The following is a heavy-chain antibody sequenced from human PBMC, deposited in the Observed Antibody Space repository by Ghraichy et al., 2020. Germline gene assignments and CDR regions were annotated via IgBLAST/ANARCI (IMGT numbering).Heavy chain of an antibody. Sequence: GGSLRLSCAASGFTFNTHGMHWVRQAPGKGLESVAIISYDGGKKYYADSVKGRFTISRDNSQNTLYLQMDRLRPDDTAVYYCAKDRGYFYGGFLHSLNQGGQGTLVTVSS. CDR1: GFTFNTHG. J-gene: IGHJ4*02. V-gene: IGHV3-30*18. CDR2: ISYDGGKK. D-gene: IGHD5-18*01. CDR3: AKDRGYFYGGFLHSLNQ.